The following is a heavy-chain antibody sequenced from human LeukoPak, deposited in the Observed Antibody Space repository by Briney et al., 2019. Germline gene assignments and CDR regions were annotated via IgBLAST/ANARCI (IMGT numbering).Heavy chain of an antibody. CDR1: VYTFTIYY. V-gene: IGHV1-46*01. J-gene: IGHJ6*02. Sequence: SVKVSCKAAVYTFTIYYMHWVRQAPGQGLEWMGIINPSGSSTSYSQKFQGRVTMTKDTSTRTVYMELSSLRSEDTAVYYCARATDFWSGYYSRNYYGMAAWGQGKTVTVS. CDR2: INPSGSST. CDR3: ARATDFWSGYYSRNYYGMAA. D-gene: IGHD3-3*01.